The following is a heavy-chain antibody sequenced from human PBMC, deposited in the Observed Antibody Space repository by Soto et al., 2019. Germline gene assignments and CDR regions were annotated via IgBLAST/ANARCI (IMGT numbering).Heavy chain of an antibody. J-gene: IGHJ5*02. V-gene: IGHV4-59*08. CDR2: IYYSGST. CDR1: GGSISSYY. Sequence: QVQLQESGPGLVKPSETLSLTCTVSGGSISSYYWSWIRQPPGKGLEWIGYIYYSGSTNYNPSLKSLVTISVDTSKNQFSLKLSSVNAADTAVYYCARGEEGVVVAATLLFDPWGQGTLVTVYS. D-gene: IGHD2-15*01. CDR3: ARGEEGVVVAATLLFDP.